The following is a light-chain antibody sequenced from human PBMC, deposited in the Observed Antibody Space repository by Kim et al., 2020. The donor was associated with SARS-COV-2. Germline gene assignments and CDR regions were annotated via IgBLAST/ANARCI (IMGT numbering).Light chain of an antibody. J-gene: IGKJ4*01. Sequence: EIVMTQSPATLSVSPGERATLSCRASQSVTNNLAWYQQRPGQAPRLLIYGASTRATGIPARFGGSGSGTEFTLTISSLQSEDFAVYYCQQYNNWPPLTFGGGTKLEI. CDR1: QSVTNN. CDR2: GAS. CDR3: QQYNNWPPLT. V-gene: IGKV3-15*01.